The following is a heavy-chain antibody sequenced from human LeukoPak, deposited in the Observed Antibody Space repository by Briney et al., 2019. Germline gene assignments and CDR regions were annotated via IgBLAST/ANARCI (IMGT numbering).Heavy chain of an antibody. CDR2: INHSGST. Sequence: SETLSLTCAVHGGSFSGYYWSWIRQPPGKGLEWIGEINHSGSTNYNPSLKSRVTISVDTSKNQFSLKLSSVTAADTAVYYCAKKWGNWFDPWGQGTLVTVSS. D-gene: IGHD1-26*01. CDR1: GGSFSGYY. J-gene: IGHJ5*02. CDR3: AKKWGNWFDP. V-gene: IGHV4-34*01.